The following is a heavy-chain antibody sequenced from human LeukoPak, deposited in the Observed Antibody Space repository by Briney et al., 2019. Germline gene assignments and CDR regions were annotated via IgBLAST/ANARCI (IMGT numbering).Heavy chain of an antibody. D-gene: IGHD2-15*01. Sequence: GAPVKASCKASGYTFTSSGISWVRQAPGQGLEWMGWISAYNGNTNYAQKLQGRVTMTTDTSTSTAYMELRSLRSDDTSVYYCASTLGYCSGGSCSWFDPWGQGTLVTVSS. CDR2: ISAYNGNT. V-gene: IGHV1-18*01. CDR3: ASTLGYCSGGSCSWFDP. J-gene: IGHJ5*02. CDR1: GYTFTSSG.